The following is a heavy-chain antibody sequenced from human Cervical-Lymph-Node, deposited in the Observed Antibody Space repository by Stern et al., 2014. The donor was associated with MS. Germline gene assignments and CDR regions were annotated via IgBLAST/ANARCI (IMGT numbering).Heavy chain of an antibody. CDR1: GASISSGGDY. CDR3: ARNYGDYYFDY. D-gene: IGHD4-17*01. CDR2: IYYSGSN. Sequence: QVQLQESGPGLVKPSQTLSLTCTVSGASISSGGDYWSWIRQHPGKGLEWIGYIYYSGSNYYNPSLKSRVTISEDTSKNLFSLRLSSVTAADTAVYYCARNYGDYYFDYWGRGALVTVSS. V-gene: IGHV4-31*03. J-gene: IGHJ4*02.